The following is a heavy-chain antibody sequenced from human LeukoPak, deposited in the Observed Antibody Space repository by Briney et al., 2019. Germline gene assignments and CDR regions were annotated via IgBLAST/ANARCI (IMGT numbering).Heavy chain of an antibody. J-gene: IGHJ4*02. CDR3: AKNYYDSSGLFDY. D-gene: IGHD3-22*01. CDR2: IGGSGAST. V-gene: IGHV3-23*01. CDR1: GFTLSTNA. Sequence: GGSLRLSCLTSGFTLSTNAMRWVRQAPGKGLEWISGIGGSGASTYYADSVKGRFTISRDNAKNSLHLQMNSLRAEDTAVYYCAKNYYDSSGLFDYWGQGTLVIVSS.